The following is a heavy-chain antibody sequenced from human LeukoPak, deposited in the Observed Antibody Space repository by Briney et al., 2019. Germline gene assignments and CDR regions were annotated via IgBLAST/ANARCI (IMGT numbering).Heavy chain of an antibody. Sequence: SETLSLTCTVSGGSISTSNYYWGWIRQPPGKGLEWIGNIFYSGSTYYNPSLKSRVTISVDTSKNQFSLKLSSVTAADTAVYYCATTPFPDYYDSSAIPFDPWGQGTLVTVSS. D-gene: IGHD3-22*01. V-gene: IGHV4-39*07. CDR3: ATTPFPDYYDSSAIPFDP. CDR1: GGSISTSNYY. CDR2: IFYSGST. J-gene: IGHJ5*02.